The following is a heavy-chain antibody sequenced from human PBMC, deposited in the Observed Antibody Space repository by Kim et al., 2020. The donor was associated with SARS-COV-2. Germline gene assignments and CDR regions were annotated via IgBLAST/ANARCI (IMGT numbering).Heavy chain of an antibody. Sequence: SVKVSCKASGFTFTSSAVQWVRQARGQRREWIGWIVVGRGNTNYAQKFQERVTITRDMSTSTAYMELSSLRSEDTAVYYCGAGAAAGTSFDYWGQGTQGTVSS. V-gene: IGHV1-58*01. CDR3: GAGAAAGTSFDY. D-gene: IGHD6-13*01. CDR1: GFTFTSSA. J-gene: IGHJ4*02. CDR2: IVVGRGNT.